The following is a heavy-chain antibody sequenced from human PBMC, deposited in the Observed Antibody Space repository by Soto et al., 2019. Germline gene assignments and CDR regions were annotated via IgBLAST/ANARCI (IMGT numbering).Heavy chain of an antibody. CDR2: ISSSSSTI. Sequence: EGSLRVSCAACVFRFGIYSMNWVRQAPGKGLAWVSYISSSSSTIYYADSVKGRFTISRDNAKNSLYLQMNSLRDEDTAVYYCARDSPLYYFDSRDGDDAFVPWGQATRVTV. CDR3: ARDSPLYYFDSRDGDDAFVP. V-gene: IGHV3-48*02. CDR1: VFRFGIYS. J-gene: IGHJ3*01. D-gene: IGHD3-22*01.